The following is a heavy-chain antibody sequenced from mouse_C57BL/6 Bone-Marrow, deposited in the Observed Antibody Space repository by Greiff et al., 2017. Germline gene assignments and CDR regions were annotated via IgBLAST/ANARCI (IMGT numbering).Heavy chain of an antibody. J-gene: IGHJ2*01. CDR2: IDPEIGDT. Sequence: EVQVVESGAELVRPGASVKLSCTASGFNIKDDYIHWVKQRPEQGLEWIGWIDPEIGDTDYASKFQGKATITSDTSSNTAYLQLSSLTSEDSAVYYCSSFDGNYFDFWGQGTPLTVAS. CDR1: GFNIKDDY. V-gene: IGHV14-4*01. CDR3: SSFDGNYFDF. D-gene: IGHD2-3*01.